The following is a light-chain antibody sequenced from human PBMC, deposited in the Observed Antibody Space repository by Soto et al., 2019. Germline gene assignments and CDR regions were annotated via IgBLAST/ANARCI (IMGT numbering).Light chain of an antibody. CDR3: LQHSDYPFT. J-gene: IGKJ5*01. CDR2: SAS. V-gene: IGKV1-17*01. Sequence: DIQMTQSPSSLSASVGDGVTITCRASQSISSYLNWYQQKPGKAPKLLIYSASSLQSGVPSRFSGSGSETEFTLTISSLQPEDFATYYCLQHSDYPFTFGQGTRLEIK. CDR1: QSISSY.